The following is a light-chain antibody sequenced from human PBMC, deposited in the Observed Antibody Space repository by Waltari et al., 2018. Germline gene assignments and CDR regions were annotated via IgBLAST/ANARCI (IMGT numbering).Light chain of an antibody. CDR3: QQYNNYAPVP. Sequence: IQLTQSPSTLSASVEDTVNITCRASQSVSDWLAWYQQKPGKAPKVLIYKASNLESGVPSRFSGSGSGTEFTLTISSLQPDDFATYYCQQYNNYAPVPFGPGTKVDIK. CDR2: KAS. V-gene: IGKV1-5*03. CDR1: QSVSDW. J-gene: IGKJ3*01.